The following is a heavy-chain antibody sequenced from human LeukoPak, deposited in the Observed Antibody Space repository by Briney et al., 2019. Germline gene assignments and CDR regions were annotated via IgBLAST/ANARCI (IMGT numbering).Heavy chain of an antibody. CDR1: GFTFSNYP. CDR3: VKDRDLFGVVIGIAVAGIFDD. CDR2: ISGSGGST. V-gene: IGHV3-23*01. D-gene: IGHD6-19*01. Sequence: GGSLRLSCAASGFTFSNYPMSWVYPMSWVRQAPGKGLEWVSSISGSGGSTYYADSVKGRFTISRDNSKNTVYLQMSSLRADDTAVYYCVKDRDLFGVVIGIAVAGIFDDWGQGTLVTVSS. J-gene: IGHJ4*02.